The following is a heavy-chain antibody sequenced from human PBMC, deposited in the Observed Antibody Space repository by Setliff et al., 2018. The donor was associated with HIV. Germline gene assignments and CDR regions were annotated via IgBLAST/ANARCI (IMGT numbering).Heavy chain of an antibody. CDR2: INPGGGNT. Sequence: ASVKVSCKASGYTFTNFYMHWVRQAPGQGLEWMGIINPGGGNTRYAQRFQGRVTMSRDTSTSTVYMELNSLKSEDTAVYYCVGLRYYADGAWHGGDYWGQGTLVTVSS. CDR3: VGLRYYADGAWHGGDY. J-gene: IGHJ4*02. D-gene: IGHD2-8*01. CDR1: GYTFTNFY. V-gene: IGHV1-46*01.